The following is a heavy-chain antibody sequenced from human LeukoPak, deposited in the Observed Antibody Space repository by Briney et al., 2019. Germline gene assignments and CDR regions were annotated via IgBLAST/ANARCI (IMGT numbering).Heavy chain of an antibody. V-gene: IGHV3-7*01. CDR1: GFTFSSYW. CDR3: ARATYYGDHEENI. D-gene: IGHD4-17*01. CDR2: IKQDGSEK. J-gene: IGHJ3*02. Sequence: PGGSLRLSCAASGFTFSSYWMSWVRQAPGKGLEWVANIKQDGSEKYYVDSLKGRFTISRDNAKNSLYLQMNSLRAEDTAVYYCARATYYGDHEENIWGQGTMVTVSS.